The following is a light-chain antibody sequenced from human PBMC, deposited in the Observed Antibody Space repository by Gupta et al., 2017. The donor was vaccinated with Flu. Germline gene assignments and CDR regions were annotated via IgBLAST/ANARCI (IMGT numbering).Light chain of an antibody. CDR2: GAS. J-gene: IGKJ2*01. V-gene: IGKV3-20*01. CDR3: QQYGSSPRT. CDR1: QSVRSSY. Sequence: GTLSLSPGERATRSCRARQSVRSSYLAWYQQKPGQAPRLLIYGASSRATGIPDRFSGSGSGTEFTLTISRLEPEDFAVYYCQQYGSSPRTFGQGTKLEIK.